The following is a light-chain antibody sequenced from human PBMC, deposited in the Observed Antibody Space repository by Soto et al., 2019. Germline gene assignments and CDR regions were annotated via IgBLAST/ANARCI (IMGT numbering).Light chain of an antibody. V-gene: IGKV3-20*01. Sequence: EIVLTQSPGTLSLSPGERATLSCRASQSVSSSYLAWYQQKPGQAPRLLIYGASSRATGIPDRFSGSGSGTDFTLTISGLEPEDFAVYYCQHCRSSSTWTFGQGTRVEIK. CDR1: QSVSSSY. CDR2: GAS. J-gene: IGKJ1*01. CDR3: QHCRSSSTWT.